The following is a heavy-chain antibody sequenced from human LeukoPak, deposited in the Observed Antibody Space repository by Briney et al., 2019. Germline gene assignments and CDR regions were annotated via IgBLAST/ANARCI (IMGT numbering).Heavy chain of an antibody. CDR3: ARGTVERNYYYYMDV. Sequence: GASVKVSCKASGYTFTSYDINWARQATGQGLEWMGWMNPNSGNTGYAQKFQGRVTMTRNTSISTAYMELSSLRSEDTAVYYCARGTVERNYYYYMDVWGKGTTVTVSS. CDR2: MNPNSGNT. V-gene: IGHV1-8*01. J-gene: IGHJ6*03. CDR1: GYTFTSYD. D-gene: IGHD1-1*01.